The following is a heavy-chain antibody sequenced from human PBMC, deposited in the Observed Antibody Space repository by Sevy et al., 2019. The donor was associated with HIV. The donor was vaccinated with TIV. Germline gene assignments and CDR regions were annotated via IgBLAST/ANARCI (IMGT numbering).Heavy chain of an antibody. CDR2: IYYSGST. CDR1: GGSISSTTYY. V-gene: IGHV4-39*01. J-gene: IGHJ4*02. Sequence: SETLSLTCTVSGGSISSTTYYWGWIRQPPGKGLEWIASIYYSGSTYYNVSLESRVTISVDMSENQFSLRLSSVTAADSAVYYCARHGGIAVATLDYWGQGTLVTVSS. CDR3: ARHGGIAVATLDY. D-gene: IGHD6-19*01.